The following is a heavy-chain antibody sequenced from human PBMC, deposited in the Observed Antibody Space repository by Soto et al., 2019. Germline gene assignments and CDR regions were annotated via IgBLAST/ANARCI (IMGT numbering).Heavy chain of an antibody. CDR2: ISSTTNYI. V-gene: IGHV3-21*06. CDR1: GFTFTRYS. Sequence: GGSLRLSCAASGFTFTRYSMNWVRQATGKGLEWVSSISSTTNYIYYGDSMKGRFTISRDNAKNSLYLEMNSLRAEDTAVYYCARESEDLTSNFDYWGQGTLVTVTS. J-gene: IGHJ4*02. CDR3: ARESEDLTSNFDY.